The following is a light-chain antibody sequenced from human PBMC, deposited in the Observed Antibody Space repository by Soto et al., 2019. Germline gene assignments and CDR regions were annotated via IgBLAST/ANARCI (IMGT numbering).Light chain of an antibody. Sequence: QSVLTQPASVSGSPGQSITISCTGTSRDVGSYNLVSWYQQHPGKAPKLMIYEGSKRPSGVSNRSSGSKSGDTASLTISGLQAEDEADYYCCSYAGSSTYVFGTGTKVTVL. J-gene: IGLJ1*01. V-gene: IGLV2-23*01. CDR1: SRDVGSYNL. CDR3: CSYAGSSTYV. CDR2: EGS.